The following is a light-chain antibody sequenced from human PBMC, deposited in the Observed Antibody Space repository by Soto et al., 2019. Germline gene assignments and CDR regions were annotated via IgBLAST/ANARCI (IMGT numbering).Light chain of an antibody. V-gene: IGKV1-33*01. J-gene: IGKJ5*01. Sequence: DIQMTQSPSSLSASVGDRVTITCQASQDISNYLHWYQQKPGKAPKLLIYDASNLETGVPSRFSGSGSGTDFTFTISSLQPEDIATYYCQQYDNLPITCGQGTRLEIK. CDR2: DAS. CDR3: QQYDNLPIT. CDR1: QDISNY.